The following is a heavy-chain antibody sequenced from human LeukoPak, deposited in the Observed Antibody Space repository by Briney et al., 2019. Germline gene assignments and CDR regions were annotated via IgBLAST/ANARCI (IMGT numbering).Heavy chain of an antibody. D-gene: IGHD3-10*01. V-gene: IGHV4-59*08. J-gene: IGHJ4*02. CDR2: IYYSGST. Sequence: SETLSLTCTVSGGSIRSYYWSWIWQPPGKGLEWIGYIYYSGSTNNNPSLKSRVTISVDTSKNQFSLKLSSVTAADTAVYSCAGFTFFRGVITFDYWGQGTLVTVSS. CDR3: AGFTFFRGVITFDY. CDR1: GGSIRSYY.